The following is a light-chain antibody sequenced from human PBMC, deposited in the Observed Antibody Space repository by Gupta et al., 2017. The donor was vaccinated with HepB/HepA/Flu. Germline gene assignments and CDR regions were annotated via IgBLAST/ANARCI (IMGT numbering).Light chain of an antibody. CDR2: RDN. J-gene: IGLJ3*02. CDR3: AAWDDSLSGWV. V-gene: IGLV1-47*01. CDR1: SSNIGRNY. Sequence: QSVLAQPPSASGTPGPRVTIPCSRSSSNIGRNYVYWYQQLPGTAPNLLIYRDNQRPSGVPDRFSGSKSGTSASLAISGLRAEEEADYYCAAWDDSLSGWVFGGGTKLTVL.